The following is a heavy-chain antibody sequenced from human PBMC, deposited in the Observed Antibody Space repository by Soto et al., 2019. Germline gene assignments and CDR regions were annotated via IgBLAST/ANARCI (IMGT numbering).Heavy chain of an antibody. V-gene: IGHV4-39*01. D-gene: IGHD3-22*01. J-gene: IGHJ4*02. CDR3: ARLGGYVSVGYYYLLDS. Sequence: QLQLQQSGPGLVKPSETLSLTCRVSDGSMNSDSSYWGWIRQPTGKGREWIGVINHSGSTYHNLSIQGRVTMSVDASRNQFSLKFTSMTAADTAVYYCARLGGYVSVGYYYLLDSWGQGTLVTVSS. CDR1: DGSMNSDSSY. CDR2: INHSGST.